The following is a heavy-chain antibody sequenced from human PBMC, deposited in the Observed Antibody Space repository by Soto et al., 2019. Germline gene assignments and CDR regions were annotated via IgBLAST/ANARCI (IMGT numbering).Heavy chain of an antibody. Sequence: EVQLVESGGGLVQPGGSLRLSCAAFGFTFSTYEMNWVRQAPGKGLEWISYISSSGSTIYYADSVKGRFTISRDNAKNSLYLQVNSLRAEDTALYYCARVWQVAIDYWGQGTLVNVSS. V-gene: IGHV3-48*03. CDR2: ISSSGSTI. D-gene: IGHD6-19*01. J-gene: IGHJ4*02. CDR1: GFTFSTYE. CDR3: ARVWQVAIDY.